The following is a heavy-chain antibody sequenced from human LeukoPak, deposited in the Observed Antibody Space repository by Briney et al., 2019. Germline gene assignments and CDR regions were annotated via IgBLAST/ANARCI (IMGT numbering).Heavy chain of an antibody. CDR3: ARVFAGTLEMATYLDP. Sequence: ASVKVSCKASGYTFTSYDINWVRQATGQGLEWMGWMNPNSGNTGYAQKFQGRVTMTRNTSISTAYMELSSLRSEDTAVYYCARVFAGTLEMATYLDPWGQGTLVTVSS. J-gene: IGHJ5*02. D-gene: IGHD5-24*01. CDR2: MNPNSGNT. CDR1: GYTFTSYD. V-gene: IGHV1-8*01.